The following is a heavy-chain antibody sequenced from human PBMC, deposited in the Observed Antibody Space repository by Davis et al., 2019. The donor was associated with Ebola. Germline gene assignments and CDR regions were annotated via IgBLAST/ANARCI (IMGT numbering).Heavy chain of an antibody. CDR2: IRPGGST. Sequence: MPSETLSLTCAVYGGSFSGFFWSWIRQPPGKGLEWLGEIRPGGSTNYSPSLKNRLTMSMDTSKNQVSLKLKSVTAADTAVYYCMTSYLYSYGYNYWGQGTLVTVSS. J-gene: IGHJ4*02. CDR3: MTSYLYSYGYNY. V-gene: IGHV4-34*10. D-gene: IGHD5-18*01. CDR1: GGSFSGFF.